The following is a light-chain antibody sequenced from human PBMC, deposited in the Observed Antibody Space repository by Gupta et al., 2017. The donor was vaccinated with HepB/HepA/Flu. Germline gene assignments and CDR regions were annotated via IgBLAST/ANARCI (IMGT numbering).Light chain of an antibody. J-gene: IGKJ1*01. CDR3: QQDGGLPPWT. CDR2: GGS. CDR1: QYVDSTY. Sequence: EIVLTQSPGTLSLSPGERGTLACRTRQYVDSTYLVWYQHKPFQAPRLLIYGGSNSSTGVSDRFSGSGSGIDFTLTIRRREPEDFAVYSCQQDGGLPPWTFGQGTRVEIK. V-gene: IGKV3-20*01.